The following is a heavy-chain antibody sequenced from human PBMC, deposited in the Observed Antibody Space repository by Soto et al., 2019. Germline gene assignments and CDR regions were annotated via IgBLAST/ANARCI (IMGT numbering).Heavy chain of an antibody. CDR2: ISYDVTNT. CDR3: ARDTGTDYGGNSIPFDY. V-gene: IGHV3-30-3*01. D-gene: IGHD4-17*01. J-gene: IGHJ4*02. Sequence: XGCLRVSCAASGFSFSSYSMHWVRKAPGKGMEWEAVISYDVTNTDYADSVKGRFTISRDNSKNTLFLQMNSLRAEDTAVYYCARDTGTDYGGNSIPFDYWGRGTLVTVSS. CDR1: GFSFSSYS.